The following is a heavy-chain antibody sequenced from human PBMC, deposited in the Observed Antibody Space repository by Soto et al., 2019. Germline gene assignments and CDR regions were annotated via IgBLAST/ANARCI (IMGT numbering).Heavy chain of an antibody. V-gene: IGHV4-38-2*01. CDR1: DYSISTDYS. Sequence: SETLSLTCAVSDYSISTDYSWGWVRQPPGRGLEWIGSISHSGSTYYNPSLKSRVTISVDTSKNQFSLKLSSVTAADTAVYYCARGFHWEAPFDYWGQGTLVTVSS. D-gene: IGHD3-9*01. CDR3: ARGFHWEAPFDY. J-gene: IGHJ4*02. CDR2: ISHSGST.